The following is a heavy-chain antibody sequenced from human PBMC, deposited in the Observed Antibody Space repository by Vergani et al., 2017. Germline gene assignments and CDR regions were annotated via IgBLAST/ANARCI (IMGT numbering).Heavy chain of an antibody. CDR1: GGTFSSYS. D-gene: IGHD2-2*01. J-gene: IGHJ6*02. CDR2: IKSSISTI. V-gene: IGHV3-48*04. CDR3: ARGGKVVPAAHPMDV. Sequence: EVQLVESGGGLVQPGGSLRLSCAASGGTFSSYSMNWVRQAPGKGLGWGSYIKSSISTIYYAESVKGRFTISRANAKNALYLQMNSLRAEDTAVYYCARGGKVVPAAHPMDVWGQGTTVTVSS.